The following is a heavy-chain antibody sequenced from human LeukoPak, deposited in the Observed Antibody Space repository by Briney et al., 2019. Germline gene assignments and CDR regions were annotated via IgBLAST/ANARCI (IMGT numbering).Heavy chain of an antibody. CDR1: GGSFSGYY. CDR2: INHSGST. J-gene: IGHJ4*02. V-gene: IGHV4-34*01. Sequence: SETLSLTCAVYGGSFSGYYWSWIRQPPGKGLEWIGEINHSGSTNYNPSLKSRVTISVDTSKNQFSLKLSSVTAADTAVYYCARGTLRFLERLSRSPTYYFDYWGQGTLVTVSS. D-gene: IGHD3-3*01. CDR3: ARGTLRFLERLSRSPTYYFDY.